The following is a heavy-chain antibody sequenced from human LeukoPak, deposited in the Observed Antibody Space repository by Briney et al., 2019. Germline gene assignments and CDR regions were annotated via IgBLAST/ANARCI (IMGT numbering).Heavy chain of an antibody. D-gene: IGHD2-2*01. CDR2: ISGSGGST. J-gene: IGHJ4*02. V-gene: IGHV3-23*01. CDR3: AKDAMGVYCSSTSCYLFDY. CDR1: GFTFSSYA. Sequence: QAGGSLRLSCAASGFTFSSYAMHWVRQAPGKGLEWVSAISGSGGSTYYADSVKGRFTISRDNSKNTLYLQMNSLRAEDTAVYYCAKDAMGVYCSSTSCYLFDYWGQGTLVTVSS.